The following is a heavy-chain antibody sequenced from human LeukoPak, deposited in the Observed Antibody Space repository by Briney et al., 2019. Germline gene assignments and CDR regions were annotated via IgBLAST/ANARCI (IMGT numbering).Heavy chain of an antibody. Sequence: PSETLSLTCAVYGGSFSGYYWSWIRQPPGKGLEWIGEINHSGSTYYSPSLKSRVTISVDRSKNQFSLKLSSVTAADTAVYYCARVSIAAAGPFDYWGQGTLVTVSS. D-gene: IGHD6-13*01. CDR3: ARVSIAAAGPFDY. V-gene: IGHV4-34*01. J-gene: IGHJ4*02. CDR2: INHSGST. CDR1: GGSFSGYY.